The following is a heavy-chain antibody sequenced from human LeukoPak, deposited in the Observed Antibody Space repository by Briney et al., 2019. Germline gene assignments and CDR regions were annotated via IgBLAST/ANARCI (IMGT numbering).Heavy chain of an antibody. CDR1: GFTFSSYG. V-gene: IGHV3-30*02. Sequence: PGGSLRLSCAASGFTFSSYGMHWVRQAPGKGLKWVAFIRYDGSNKYYADSVKGRFTISRDNSKNTLYLQMNSLRAEDTAVYYCAKLATVTTSHFDYWGQGTLVTVSS. CDR2: IRYDGSNK. J-gene: IGHJ4*02. D-gene: IGHD4-11*01. CDR3: AKLATVTTSHFDY.